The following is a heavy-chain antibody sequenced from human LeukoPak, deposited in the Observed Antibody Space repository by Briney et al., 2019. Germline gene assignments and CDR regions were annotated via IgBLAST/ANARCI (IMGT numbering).Heavy chain of an antibody. CDR3: ARGGDRARYYDFWSGYYLGY. D-gene: IGHD3-3*01. CDR2: ISSSSSTI. V-gene: IGHV3-48*01. J-gene: IGHJ4*02. CDR1: GFTFSSYS. Sequence: PGGSLRLSCAASGFTFSSYSMNWVRQAPGKGLEWVSYISSSSSTIYYADSVKGRFTISRDNAKNSLYLQMNSLRAEDTAVYYCARGGDRARYYDFWSGYYLGYWGQGTLVTVSS.